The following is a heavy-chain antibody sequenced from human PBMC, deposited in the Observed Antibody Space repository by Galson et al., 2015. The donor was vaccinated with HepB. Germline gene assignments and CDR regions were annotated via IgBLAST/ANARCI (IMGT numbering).Heavy chain of an antibody. J-gene: IGHJ4*02. V-gene: IGHV3-66*01. CDR1: GFTVSSNY. D-gene: IGHD3-22*01. CDR3: ARDADYSDRSGQTYM. Sequence: SLRLSCAASGFTVSSNYMSWVRQAPGKGLEWVSVIYSGGSTYYADSVKGRFTISRDNSKNTLYLQMNSLRAKDTAVYYCARDADYSDRSGQTYMWGQGTLVTVSS. CDR2: IYSGGST.